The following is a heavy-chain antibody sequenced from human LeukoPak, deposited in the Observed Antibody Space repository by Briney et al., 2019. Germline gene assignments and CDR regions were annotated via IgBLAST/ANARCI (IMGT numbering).Heavy chain of an antibody. CDR3: TRPRERDYYYYMDV. V-gene: IGHV3-23*01. Sequence: PGGSLRLSCAASGFTFSSYAMSWVRQAPGKGLEWVSAISGSGGSTYYADSVKGRFTISRDNSKNTLYLQMNSLKTEDTAVYYCTRPRERDYYYYMDVWGKGTTVTISS. CDR2: ISGSGGST. D-gene: IGHD1-1*01. CDR1: GFTFSSYA. J-gene: IGHJ6*03.